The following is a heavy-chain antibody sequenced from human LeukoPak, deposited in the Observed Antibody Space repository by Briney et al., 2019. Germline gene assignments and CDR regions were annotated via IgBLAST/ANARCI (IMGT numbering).Heavy chain of an antibody. CDR2: ISSSGSTI. J-gene: IGHJ4*02. D-gene: IGHD6-19*01. CDR1: GFTFSSYE. Sequence: PGGSLRLSCAASGFTFSSYEMNWVRQAPGKGLEWVSYISSSGSTIYYADSVKGRFTISRDNAKNSLYLQMNSLRAEDTAVYYCARSRGWPQRGPYYFDYWGQGTLVTVSS. V-gene: IGHV3-48*03. CDR3: ARSRGWPQRGPYYFDY.